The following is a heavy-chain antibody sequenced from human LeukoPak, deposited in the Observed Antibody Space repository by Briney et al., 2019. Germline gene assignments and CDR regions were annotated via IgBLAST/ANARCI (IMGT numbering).Heavy chain of an antibody. Sequence: GRFLRVSCAASGFTFSSYAMHCGCQAPGKGLERVAVLSYDGSNNYYAVSVKGRFTISRDNSKNTLYLQMNSLRAEDTAVYYCASDYGSGSYYNVSDYRGQGTLVTVSS. D-gene: IGHD3-10*01. CDR3: ASDYGSGSYYNVSDY. CDR1: GFTFSSYA. J-gene: IGHJ4*02. V-gene: IGHV3-30-3*01. CDR2: LSYDGSNN.